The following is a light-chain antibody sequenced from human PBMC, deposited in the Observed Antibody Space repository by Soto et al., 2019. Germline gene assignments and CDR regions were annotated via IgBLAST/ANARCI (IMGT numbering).Light chain of an antibody. CDR3: MQATHWPWT. J-gene: IGKJ1*01. V-gene: IGKV2-30*01. CDR1: QSLVSSNGNTF. CDR2: KVS. Sequence: DVVMTQSPLSLPVTLGQPASISCRSSQSLVSSNGNTFLIWFQQRPGQSPRRLTYKVSNRDYAVPVRFTGSGSGTDFRLGISRVEAEDVGVYYCMQATHWPWTFGQGTKVEIK.